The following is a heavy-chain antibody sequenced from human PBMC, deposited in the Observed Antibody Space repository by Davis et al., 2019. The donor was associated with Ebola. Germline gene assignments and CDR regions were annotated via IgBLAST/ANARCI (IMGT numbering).Heavy chain of an antibody. Sequence: PGGSLRLSCAASGFTFSGSAMHWVRQASGKGLEWVGRIRSKANSYETAYAASVKGRFTISRENSKNTLYVQMDTLRSEDTAIYYCARGASYGDTFGCWGQGTLVTVSS. V-gene: IGHV3-73*01. CDR3: ARGASYGDTFGC. J-gene: IGHJ4*02. CDR2: IRSKANSYET. CDR1: GFTFSGSA. D-gene: IGHD3-10*01.